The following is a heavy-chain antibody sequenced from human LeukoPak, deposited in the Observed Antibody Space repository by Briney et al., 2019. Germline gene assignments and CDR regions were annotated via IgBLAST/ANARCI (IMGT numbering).Heavy chain of an antibody. CDR1: GYTFTSYD. CDR3: ARGIVFRTYYYDSSGYYYEDY. CDR2: MNPNSGNT. V-gene: IGHV1-8*01. D-gene: IGHD3-22*01. Sequence: ASVKVSCKASGYTFTSYDINWVRQATGQGLERMGWMNPNSGNTGYAQKFQGRVTMTRNTSISTAYMELSSLRSEDTAVYYCARGIVFRTYYYDSSGYYYEDYWGQGTLVTVSS. J-gene: IGHJ4*02.